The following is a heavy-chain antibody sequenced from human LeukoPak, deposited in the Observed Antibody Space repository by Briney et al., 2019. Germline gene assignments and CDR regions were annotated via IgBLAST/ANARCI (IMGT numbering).Heavy chain of an antibody. D-gene: IGHD6-6*01. CDR3: ARDMYSSSSMNYYYYYYMDV. V-gene: IGHV3-53*01. Sequence: HPGGSLRLSCAASGFTVSSNYVSWVRQAPGKGLEWVSVIYSGGSTYYADSVKGRFTISRDNSKNTLYLQMNSLRAEDTAVYYCARDMYSSSSMNYYYYYYMDVWGKGTTVTVSS. CDR2: IYSGGST. CDR1: GFTVSSNY. J-gene: IGHJ6*03.